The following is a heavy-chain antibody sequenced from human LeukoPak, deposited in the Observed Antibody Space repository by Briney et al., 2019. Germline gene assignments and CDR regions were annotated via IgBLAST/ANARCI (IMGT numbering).Heavy chain of an antibody. CDR2: ISYDGSNK. D-gene: IGHD3-10*01. Sequence: GGSLRLSCAASGFTFSSYGMHWVRQAPGKGLEWVAVISYDGSNKYYADSVKGRFTISRDNSKNTLYLQMNSLRAEDTAVYYCARDSVLLWFGDLPYYFDIWGQGTLVTVSS. CDR1: GFTFSSYG. V-gene: IGHV3-30*03. CDR3: ARDSVLLWFGDLPYYFDI. J-gene: IGHJ4*02.